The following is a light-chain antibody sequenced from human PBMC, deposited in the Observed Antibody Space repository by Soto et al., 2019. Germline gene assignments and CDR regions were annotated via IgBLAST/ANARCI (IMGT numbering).Light chain of an antibody. Sequence: QSVLTQPRSASGSPGQSVTISWTGTTSDVGGYNYVSWYQQHPGKAPKLMIYDVSNRPSGVSSRFSGSKSGNTASLSISGLQAEDEADYYCSSYTSSSTLVFGTGTKSPS. CDR3: SSYTSSSTLV. J-gene: IGLJ1*01. V-gene: IGLV2-14*01. CDR1: TSDVGGYNY. CDR2: DVS.